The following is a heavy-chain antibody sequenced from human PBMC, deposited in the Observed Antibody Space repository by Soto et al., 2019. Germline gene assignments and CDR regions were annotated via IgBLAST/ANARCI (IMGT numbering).Heavy chain of an antibody. D-gene: IGHD3-22*01. CDR1: GFTFGDYA. Sequence: GGSLRLSCTASGFTFGDYAMSWFRQAPGKGLEWVSFIRSKASDGTTEYAASVKGRFTISRDDSKSIAYLQMNSLKTEDTSVYYCIRDDGYDISGYIVDYWGQGTLVTVSS. CDR2: IRSKASDGTT. CDR3: IRDDGYDISGYIVDY. V-gene: IGHV3-49*03. J-gene: IGHJ4*02.